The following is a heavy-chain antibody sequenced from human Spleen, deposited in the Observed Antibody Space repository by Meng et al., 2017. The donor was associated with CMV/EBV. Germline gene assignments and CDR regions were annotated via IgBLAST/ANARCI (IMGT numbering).Heavy chain of an antibody. Sequence: ASVKVSCKASGYTFTYRYLHWVRQAPGQGLEWMGWINPNSGGTNYAQKFQGRVTMTRDTSISTAYMELSRLRSDDTAVYYCARESSSSWYFDYWGQGTLVTVSS. V-gene: IGHV1-2*02. CDR2: INPNSGGT. CDR3: ARESSSSWYFDY. D-gene: IGHD6-6*01. CDR1: GYTFTYRY. J-gene: IGHJ4*02.